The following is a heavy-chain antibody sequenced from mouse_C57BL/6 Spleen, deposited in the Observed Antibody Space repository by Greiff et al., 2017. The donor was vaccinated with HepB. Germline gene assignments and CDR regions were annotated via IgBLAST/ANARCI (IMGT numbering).Heavy chain of an antibody. D-gene: IGHD2-4*01. J-gene: IGHJ4*01. CDR3: ARKDYDYDVGAMDY. Sequence: VQLQQPGAELVKPGASVKMSCKASGYTFTSYWITWVKQRPGQGLEWIGDIYPGSGSTNYNEKFKSKATLTVDTSSSTAYMQLSSLTSEDSAVYYGARKDYDYDVGAMDYWGQGTSGTVSS. CDR1: GYTFTSYW. V-gene: IGHV1-55*01. CDR2: IYPGSGST.